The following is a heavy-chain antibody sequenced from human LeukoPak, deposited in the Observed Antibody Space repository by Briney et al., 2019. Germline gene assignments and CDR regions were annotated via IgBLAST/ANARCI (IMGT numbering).Heavy chain of an antibody. CDR1: GFTFGSYW. J-gene: IGHJ4*02. V-gene: IGHV3-7*01. CDR2: IQPDGSQG. Sequence: GGSLRLSCVASGFTFGSYWMTWVRQAPGKGLEWVANIQPDGSQGLYVDSVKGRFIISRDNAKKSLYLQMNSLRAEDTAVYCCTRDPLYGALDSWGQGTLVTVSS. CDR3: TRDPLYGALDS. D-gene: IGHD4-17*01.